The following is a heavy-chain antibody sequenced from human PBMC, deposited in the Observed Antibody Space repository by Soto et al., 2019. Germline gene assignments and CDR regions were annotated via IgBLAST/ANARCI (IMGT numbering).Heavy chain of an antibody. CDR1: GFTFSSYA. CDR2: ISGSGGST. Sequence: GGSLRLSCAASGFTFSSYAMSWVRQAPGKGLEWVSAISGSGGSTYYADSVKGRFTISRDNSKNTLYLQMNSLRAEDTAVYYCANDYRAYYYYGMDVWGQGTTVTVSS. CDR3: ANDYRAYYYYGMDV. D-gene: IGHD4-4*01. J-gene: IGHJ6*02. V-gene: IGHV3-23*01.